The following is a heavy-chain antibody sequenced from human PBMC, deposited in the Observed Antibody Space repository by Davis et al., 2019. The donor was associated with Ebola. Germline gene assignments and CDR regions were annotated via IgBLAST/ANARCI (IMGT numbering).Heavy chain of an antibody. CDR3: ARDYRDDGVVLVPAAMGT. Sequence: GGSLRLSCTASEFAFSSSAMSWIRQAPGKGLEWVSYISSSSSYTNYADSVKGRFTISRDNAKNSLYLQMNSLRAEDTAVYYCARDYRDDGVVLVPAAMGTWGQGTLVTVSS. D-gene: IGHD2-2*01. CDR2: ISSSSSYT. V-gene: IGHV3-11*06. CDR1: EFAFSSSA. J-gene: IGHJ5*02.